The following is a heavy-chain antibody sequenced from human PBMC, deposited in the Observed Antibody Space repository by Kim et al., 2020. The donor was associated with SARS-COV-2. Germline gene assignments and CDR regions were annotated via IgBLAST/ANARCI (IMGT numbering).Heavy chain of an antibody. V-gene: IGHV4-59*01. Sequence: NPSLKSRVTISIDTSKNQFSLKLSSVTAADTAVYYCAREDSGSYYYGMDVWGQGTTVTVSS. J-gene: IGHJ6*02. D-gene: IGHD1-26*01. CDR3: AREDSGSYYYGMDV.